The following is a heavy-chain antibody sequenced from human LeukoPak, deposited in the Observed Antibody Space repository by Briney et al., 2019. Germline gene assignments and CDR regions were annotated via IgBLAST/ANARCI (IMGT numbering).Heavy chain of an antibody. CDR2: ISVSGGST. Sequence: PGGSLRLSCAASGFTFSSYAMSGVRRAPGRGLEWVSAISVSGGSTYYADSVKGRFTISRDNSKNTLYLQMNSLRAEDTAVYYCAKDLVRGVTNYYYYYGMDVWGQGTTVTVSS. CDR1: GFTFSSYA. CDR3: AKDLVRGVTNYYYYYGMDV. J-gene: IGHJ6*02. V-gene: IGHV3-23*01. D-gene: IGHD3-10*01.